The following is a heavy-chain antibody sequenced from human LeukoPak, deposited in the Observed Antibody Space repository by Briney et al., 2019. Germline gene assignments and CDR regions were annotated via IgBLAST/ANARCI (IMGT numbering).Heavy chain of an antibody. CDR3: ARDRIGWLLGGYYYYYYGMDV. Sequence: QPGGSLRLSCAASGFTVSSNYMSWVRQAPGKGLEWVSVIYSGGSTYYADSVKGRFTISRDNSKNTLYLQMNSLRAEDTAVYYCARDRIGWLLGGYYYYYYGMDVWGQGTTVTVSS. D-gene: IGHD3-22*01. V-gene: IGHV3-53*01. CDR1: GFTVSSNY. CDR2: IYSGGST. J-gene: IGHJ6*02.